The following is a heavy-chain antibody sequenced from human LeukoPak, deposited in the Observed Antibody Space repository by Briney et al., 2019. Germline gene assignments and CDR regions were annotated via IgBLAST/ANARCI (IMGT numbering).Heavy chain of an antibody. V-gene: IGHV5-51*01. J-gene: IGHJ4*02. D-gene: IGHD3-16*01. CDR3: ARHGGKYSHSIDS. CDR2: IYLGDSDV. CDR1: GNSFTNSW. Sequence: GEPLKISCQGSGNSFTNSWIGWVRQMPGKGLEWMGIIYLGDSDVRYSPSFRGQVTISADKSINSAYLRWSSLKDSDTAMYYCARHGGKYSHSIDSWGQGTLVTVSS.